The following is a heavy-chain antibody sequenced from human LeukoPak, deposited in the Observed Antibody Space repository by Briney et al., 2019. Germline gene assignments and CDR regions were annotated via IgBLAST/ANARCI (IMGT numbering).Heavy chain of an antibody. D-gene: IGHD2-15*01. Sequence: GGSLRLSCAASGFTFSSYWMHWVRQAPGKGLVWVSRISSDGSSTIYADSVKGRFSISRDNAKNTSYLQMNSLRAEDTAVYYCASSGCSGGSCYFNYWGQGTLVTVSS. CDR1: GFTFSSYW. CDR3: ASSGCSGGSCYFNY. V-gene: IGHV3-74*01. CDR2: ISSDGSST. J-gene: IGHJ4*02.